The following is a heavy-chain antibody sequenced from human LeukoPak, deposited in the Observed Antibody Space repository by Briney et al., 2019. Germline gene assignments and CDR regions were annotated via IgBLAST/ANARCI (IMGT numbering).Heavy chain of an antibody. D-gene: IGHD3-22*01. V-gene: IGHV1-8*01. CDR3: ARSPYYDTVGSAFDI. J-gene: IGHJ3*02. Sequence: GASVKVSCKASGYTFTSYDTNWVRQATGQGLEWMGWMNPNSGNTGYVQKFQGRVTMTRDTSTSTVYMELSSLRSEDTAVYYCARSPYYDTVGSAFDIWGQGTMVTVSS. CDR2: MNPNSGNT. CDR1: GYTFTSYD.